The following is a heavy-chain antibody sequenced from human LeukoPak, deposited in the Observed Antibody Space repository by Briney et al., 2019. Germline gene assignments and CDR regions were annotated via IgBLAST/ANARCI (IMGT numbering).Heavy chain of an antibody. V-gene: IGHV1-8*03. CDR3: ARGKLAARPYYYYYMDV. CDR2: MKPNSGNT. Sequence: ASVKVSCKASGYTFTSYDINWVRQATGQGLEWMGWMKPNSGNTGYAQKFQGRVTITRNTSINTAYMELSSLRSEDTAVYYCARGKLAARPYYYYYMDVWGKGTTVTVSS. D-gene: IGHD6-6*01. J-gene: IGHJ6*03. CDR1: GYTFTSYD.